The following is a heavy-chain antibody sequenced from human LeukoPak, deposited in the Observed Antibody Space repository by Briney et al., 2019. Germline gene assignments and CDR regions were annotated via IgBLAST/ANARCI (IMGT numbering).Heavy chain of an antibody. J-gene: IGHJ4*02. CDR3: ARARMVRGPPAGY. CDR1: GYTFTNHV. V-gene: IGHV1-3*01. CDR2: INADSGDT. Sequence: GASVNVSCKASGYTFTNHVMHWMRQAPGQRLEWMGYINADSGDTKYSQRLQGRVTITSDTSANTAYMELSSLTSEDTAVYYCARARMVRGPPAGYWGQGTLVTVSS. D-gene: IGHD3-10*01.